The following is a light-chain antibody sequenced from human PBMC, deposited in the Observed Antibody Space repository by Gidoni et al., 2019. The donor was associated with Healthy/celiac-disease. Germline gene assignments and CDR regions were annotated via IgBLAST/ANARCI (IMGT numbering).Light chain of an antibody. CDR2: DAS. CDR3: QQRSNWYT. V-gene: IGKV3-11*01. Sequence: EIVLPQSPATLSLSPGERATLSGSASQSVSSYLAWYQQKPGQAPRLLIYDASNRATGIPARFSGSGSGTDFTLTISSLEPEDFAVYYCQQRSNWYTFGQGTKLEIK. J-gene: IGKJ2*01. CDR1: QSVSSY.